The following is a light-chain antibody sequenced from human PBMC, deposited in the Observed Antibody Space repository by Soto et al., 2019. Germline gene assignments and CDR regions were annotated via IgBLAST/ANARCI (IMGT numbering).Light chain of an antibody. CDR1: QSVLYSSNNKDY. Sequence: DIVMTQSPDSLAVSLGERATINCKSSQSVLYSSNNKDYLAWYQQKPGQPPNLLIYWASTRESGVPDRFTGSGSGTDFTLTISSLQAEDEAVYYCHQYYTTPITFGQGTRLEIK. CDR3: HQYYTTPIT. V-gene: IGKV4-1*01. CDR2: WAS. J-gene: IGKJ5*01.